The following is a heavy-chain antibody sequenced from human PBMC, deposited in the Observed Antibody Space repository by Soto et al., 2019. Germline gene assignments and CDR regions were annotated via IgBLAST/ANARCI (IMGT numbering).Heavy chain of an antibody. CDR1: GGTFSSYA. D-gene: IGHD5-18*01. J-gene: IGHJ4*02. CDR2: IIPIFGTA. V-gene: IGHV1-69*13. Sequence: SVKVSCKASGGTFSSYAISWVRQAPGQGLEWMGGIIPIFGTANYAQKFQGRVTITADESTSTAYMELSSLRSEDTAVYYCARCGYSYGYEFFDYWGQGTLVTVS. CDR3: ARCGYSYGYEFFDY.